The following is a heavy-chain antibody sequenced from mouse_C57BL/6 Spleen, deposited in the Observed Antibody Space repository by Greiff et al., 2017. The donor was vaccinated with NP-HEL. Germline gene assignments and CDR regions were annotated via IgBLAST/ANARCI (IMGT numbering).Heavy chain of an antibody. V-gene: IGHV5-16*01. CDR3: ARDFNWDGGFDY. CDR2: INYDGSST. J-gene: IGHJ2*01. CDR1: GFTFSDYY. Sequence: DVQLVESEGGLVQPGSSMKLSCTASGFTFSDYYMAWVRQVPEKGLEWVANINYDGSSTYYLDSLKSRFIISRDNAKNILYLQMSSLKSEDTATYYCARDFNWDGGFDYWGQGTTLTVSS. D-gene: IGHD4-1*01.